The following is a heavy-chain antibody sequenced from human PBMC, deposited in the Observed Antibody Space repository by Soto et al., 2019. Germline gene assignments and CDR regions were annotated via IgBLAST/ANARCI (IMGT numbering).Heavy chain of an antibody. V-gene: IGHV1-8*01. CDR2: MSPKSGDT. Sequence: ASVKVSCKGSGYTFTSNDINWVRQATGQGFEWMGWMSPKSGDTGYSQKFQGRVTMTRNTSISTAYMELSSLRSEDTAVYYCARERTVAGNDYWGQGTLVTVSS. J-gene: IGHJ4*02. CDR3: ARERTVAGNDY. CDR1: GYTFTSND. D-gene: IGHD6-19*01.